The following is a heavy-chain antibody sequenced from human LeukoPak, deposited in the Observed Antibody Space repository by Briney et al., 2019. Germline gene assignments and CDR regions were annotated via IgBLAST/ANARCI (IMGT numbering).Heavy chain of an antibody. CDR2: IDYRGST. Sequence: PSETLSLTCTVSGDSISTYYWSWIRQPPGKGLEWIAYIDYRGSTTYNPSLRSRVTISVDTSRNQFSLKLSSVTAADTAVYFCARATLSDYYFNYWGQGTLVTVSS. J-gene: IGHJ4*02. V-gene: IGHV4-59*01. CDR1: GDSISTYY. CDR3: ARATLSDYYFNY.